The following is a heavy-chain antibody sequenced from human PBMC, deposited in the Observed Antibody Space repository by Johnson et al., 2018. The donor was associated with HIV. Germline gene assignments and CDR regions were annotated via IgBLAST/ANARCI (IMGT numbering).Heavy chain of an antibody. D-gene: IGHD6-19*01. J-gene: IGHJ3*02. CDR1: GFTVSSNY. V-gene: IGHV3-66*02. Sequence: VQLVESGGGVVRPGGSLRLSCAASGFTVSSNYMSWVRQAPGKGLEWVSVIYSGGSTYYADSVQGRFTISRDNSKNTLFLDMNSLRAEDTAVYYCAKDSGSGYTLGAFDIWGQGTMVTVSS. CDR3: AKDSGSGYTLGAFDI. CDR2: IYSGGST.